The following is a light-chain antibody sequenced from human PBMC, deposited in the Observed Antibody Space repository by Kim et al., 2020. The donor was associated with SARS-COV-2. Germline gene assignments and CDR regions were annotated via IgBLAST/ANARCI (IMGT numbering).Light chain of an antibody. Sequence: DIQMTQSPSSLSASVGDRVTITCRESQSISSHLNWYQQKPGKAPKLLIYAASSLQSGVSSRFSGTGSGTDFTLTISSLQPEDFATYYCQQSYSSPRCTFGGGTKVDIK. J-gene: IGKJ4*01. CDR1: QSISSH. V-gene: IGKV1-39*01. CDR2: AAS. CDR3: QQSYSSPRCT.